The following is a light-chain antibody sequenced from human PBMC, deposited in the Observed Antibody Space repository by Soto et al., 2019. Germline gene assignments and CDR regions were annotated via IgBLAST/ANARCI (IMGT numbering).Light chain of an antibody. CDR1: QAVSSTY. J-gene: IGKJ1*01. V-gene: IGKV3-20*01. CDR2: GAS. CDR3: HQCGNSWWT. Sequence: EVVLTQSPNTLSLSPGESATLSCRASQAVSSTYLVWYQQKPGLAPRLLIYGASSRAPGISDRFSCSGSGTDFTLTISRLEPEDFAVYYCHQCGNSWWTFGEGTKVEIK.